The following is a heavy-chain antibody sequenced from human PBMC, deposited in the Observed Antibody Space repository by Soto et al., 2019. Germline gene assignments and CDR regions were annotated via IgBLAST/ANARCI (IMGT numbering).Heavy chain of an antibody. CDR1: GFTFNTYV. D-gene: IGHD5-12*01. V-gene: IGHV3-30-3*01. J-gene: IGHJ4*02. CDR3: ARGGGYGGYDPLDY. CDR2: VSSAGGSK. Sequence: QVQLVESGGGVVQPGKSLRLSCAASGFTFNTYVMHWVRQAPGKGLEWLAYVSSAGGSKYYADSVTGGVTISRDNSQNTLQPQMNSLGSDCAAVYYCARGGGYGGYDPLDYWGQGTVVTVSS.